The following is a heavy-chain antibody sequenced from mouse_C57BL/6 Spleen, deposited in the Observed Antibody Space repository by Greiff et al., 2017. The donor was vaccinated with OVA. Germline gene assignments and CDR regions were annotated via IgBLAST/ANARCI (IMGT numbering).Heavy chain of an antibody. CDR1: GYAFTNYL. J-gene: IGHJ2*01. Sequence: QVQLKESGAELVRPGTSVKVSCKASGYAFTNYLIEWVKQRPGQGLEWIGVINPGSGGTNYNEKFKGKATLTADKSSSTAYMQLSSLTSEDSAVYFCARKTTVVLDYWGQGTTLTVSS. V-gene: IGHV1-54*01. CDR3: ARKTTVVLDY. D-gene: IGHD1-1*01. CDR2: INPGSGGT.